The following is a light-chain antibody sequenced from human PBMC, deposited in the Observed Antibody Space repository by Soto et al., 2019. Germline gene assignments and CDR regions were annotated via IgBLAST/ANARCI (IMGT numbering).Light chain of an antibody. V-gene: IGKV1-5*03. J-gene: IGKJ2*01. Sequence: DTQMTQSPSTLSGSVGDRVTITCRASQTISSWLAWYQQKPGKAPKLLIYKASTLKSGVPSRFSGSGSGTEFTLTISSLQPEDFATYYCQQPYTFGQGTKVDIK. CDR1: QTISSW. CDR2: KAS. CDR3: QQPYT.